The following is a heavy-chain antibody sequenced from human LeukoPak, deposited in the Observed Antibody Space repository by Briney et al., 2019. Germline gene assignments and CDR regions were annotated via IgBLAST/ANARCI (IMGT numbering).Heavy chain of an antibody. CDR1: GFTFRDYW. V-gene: IGHV3-74*01. J-gene: IGHJ3*01. D-gene: IGHD5-12*01. CDR3: ARGGFSHGFDV. CDR2: IDNDGSDT. Sequence: GGSLRLSCAASGFTFRDYWIHWVRQAPGKGLAWVGRIDNDGSDTTYADSVKGRFTVSRDNAKNTLFLQMNSLRAEDTAVYFCARGGFSHGFDVWGQGTVVTVSS.